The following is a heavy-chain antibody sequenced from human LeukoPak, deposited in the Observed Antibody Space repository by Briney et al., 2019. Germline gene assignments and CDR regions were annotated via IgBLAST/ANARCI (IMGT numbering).Heavy chain of an antibody. CDR3: ARTPLLWFGDHTSNFDY. V-gene: IGHV3-53*01. CDR2: IYSGGST. Sequence: GGSLRLSCAVSGFTVISNYMSWVRQAPGKGLEWVSVIYSGGSTYYADSVKGRFTIARDNSKNTLYLQMNSLRAEDTAVYYCARTPLLWFGDHTSNFDYWGQGTLVTVSS. CDR1: GFTVISNY. D-gene: IGHD3-10*01. J-gene: IGHJ4*02.